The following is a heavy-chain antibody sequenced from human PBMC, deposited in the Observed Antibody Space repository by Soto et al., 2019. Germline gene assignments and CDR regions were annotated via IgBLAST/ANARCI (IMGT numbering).Heavy chain of an antibody. CDR1: GGSISSSSYY. Sequence: SETLSLTCTVSGGSISSSSYYWGWIRQPPGKGLEWIGSIYYSGSTYYNPSLKSRVTISVDTSKNQFSLKLSSVTAADTAVYYCARGVHDYIWGSSGAFDIWGQGTMVTVSS. J-gene: IGHJ3*02. V-gene: IGHV4-39*01. D-gene: IGHD3-16*01. CDR3: ARGVHDYIWGSSGAFDI. CDR2: IYYSGST.